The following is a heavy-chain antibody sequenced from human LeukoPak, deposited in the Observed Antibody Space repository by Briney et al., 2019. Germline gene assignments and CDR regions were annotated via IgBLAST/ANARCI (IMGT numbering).Heavy chain of an antibody. V-gene: IGHV4-30-4*01. J-gene: IGHJ4*02. CDR2: IYYSGST. D-gene: IGHD3-22*01. CDR3: ASVYDSSGYLGC. CDR1: GGSISSGDYY. Sequence: PSQTLSLTCTVSGGSISSGDYYWSWIRQPPGKGLEWIGYIYYSGSTYYNPSLKSRVTISVDTSKNQFSLKLSSVTAADTAVYYCASVYDSSGYLGCRGQGTLVTVSS.